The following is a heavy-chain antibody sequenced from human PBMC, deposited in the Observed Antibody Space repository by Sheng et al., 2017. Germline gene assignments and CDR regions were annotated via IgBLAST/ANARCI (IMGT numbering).Heavy chain of an antibody. CDR2: LSHDGSEE. CDR1: GLIFSGSA. Sequence: VRLVEAGGGLVQPGGSLKLSCAASGLIFSGSAIHWVRQAPGKGLECVGVLSHDGSEEYYAKSVKGRFTISRDNSKNKLYLQMNSLRAEDTAVYFCARDQGDGYNQIDYWGQGTLVTVSS. D-gene: IGHD5-12*01. CDR3: ARDQGDGYNQIDY. J-gene: IGHJ4*02. V-gene: IGHV3-30*04.